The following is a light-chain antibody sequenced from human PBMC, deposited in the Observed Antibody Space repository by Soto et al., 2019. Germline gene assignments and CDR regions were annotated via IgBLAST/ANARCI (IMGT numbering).Light chain of an antibody. J-gene: IGLJ2*01. Sequence: QSVLTQPPSVSGDLGQRVTISCTRSSSNIGAGYDVQWYQQPPGSAPKLLIFGNSNRPSGVPDRFSGSKSGASASLAITGLQAEDEADYYCQSYDSSLSVYVVFGGGTKLTVL. V-gene: IGLV1-40*01. CDR3: QSYDSSLSVYVV. CDR2: GNS. CDR1: SSNIGAGYD.